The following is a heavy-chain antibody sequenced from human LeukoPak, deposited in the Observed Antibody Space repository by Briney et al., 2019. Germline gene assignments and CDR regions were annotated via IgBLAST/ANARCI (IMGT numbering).Heavy chain of an antibody. V-gene: IGHV4-34*01. D-gene: IGHD2-15*01. Sequence: SETLSLTCAVCGGSFSGYYWSWIRQPPGKGLEWIGEINHSGSTNYNPSLKSRVTISVDTSKNQFSLKLSSVTAADTAVYYCAQAEVAATRYYYYYMDVWGKGTTVTVSS. CDR3: AQAEVAATRYYYYYMDV. CDR2: INHSGST. CDR1: GGSFSGYY. J-gene: IGHJ6*03.